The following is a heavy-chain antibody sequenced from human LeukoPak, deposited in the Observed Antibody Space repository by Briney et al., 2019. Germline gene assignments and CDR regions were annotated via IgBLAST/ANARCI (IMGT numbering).Heavy chain of an antibody. D-gene: IGHD5-18*01. Sequence: SETLSLTCSVSGDSISSGSYYWTSIRQPAGKGLEWIGRIYTSGSTNYNPSLKSRVTISVDTSKNQFSLKLSSVTAADTAVYYCARGRYNYALEDYFDYWGQGTLVTVSS. V-gene: IGHV4-61*02. CDR2: IYTSGST. CDR1: GDSISSGSYY. J-gene: IGHJ4*02. CDR3: ARGRYNYALEDYFDY.